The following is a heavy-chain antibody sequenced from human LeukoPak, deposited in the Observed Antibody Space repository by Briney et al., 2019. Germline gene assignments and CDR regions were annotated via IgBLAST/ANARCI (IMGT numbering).Heavy chain of an antibody. CDR1: GFSFSTHW. J-gene: IGHJ4*02. CDR2: IKTDGSDR. V-gene: IGHV3-7*01. Sequence: PGGSLRLSCAASGFSFSTHWMNRVRQAPGGGLEWLANIKTDGSDRYYVDSVRGRFTISRDNAKNLVYLQIDSLRTEDTGVYYCSGRSGFSSIYWGQGTLVKVSS. D-gene: IGHD6-19*01. CDR3: SGRSGFSSIY.